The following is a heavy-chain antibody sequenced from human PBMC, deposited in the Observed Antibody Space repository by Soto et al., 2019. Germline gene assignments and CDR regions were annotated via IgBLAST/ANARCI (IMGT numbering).Heavy chain of an antibody. Sequence: GASVKVSCKASGGTFSSYAISWVRQAPGQGLEWMGGIIPIFGTANYAQKFQGRVTITADESTSTAYMELSSLRSEDTAVYYYARPGIAVAHDAFDIWGQGTMVTVSS. CDR1: GGTFSSYA. CDR2: IIPIFGTA. D-gene: IGHD6-19*01. CDR3: ARPGIAVAHDAFDI. V-gene: IGHV1-69*13. J-gene: IGHJ3*02.